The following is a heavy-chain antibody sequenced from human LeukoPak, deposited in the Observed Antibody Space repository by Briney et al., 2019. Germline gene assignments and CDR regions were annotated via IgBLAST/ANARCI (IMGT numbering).Heavy chain of an antibody. CDR1: GGSISSSSYY. Sequence: KPSETLSLSCTVSGGSISSSSYYWGWIRQPPGKGLEWIGSIYYSGSTYYNPSLKSRVTISVDTSKNQFSLKLSSVTAADTAVYYCARVGLGRHRMDFDYWGQGTLVTVSS. J-gene: IGHJ4*02. V-gene: IGHV4-39*07. CDR3: ARVGLGRHRMDFDY. D-gene: IGHD7-27*01. CDR2: IYYSGST.